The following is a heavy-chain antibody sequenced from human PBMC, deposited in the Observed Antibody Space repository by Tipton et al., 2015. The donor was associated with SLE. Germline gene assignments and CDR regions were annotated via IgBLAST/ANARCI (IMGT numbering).Heavy chain of an antibody. CDR1: GFTFSSYA. Sequence: SLRLSCAASGFTFSSYAMHWVRQAPGKGLEWVAVISYDGSNKYYADSVKGRFTISRDNSKNTLYLQMNSLRAEDTAVYYCAKANYDILTGYSDDAFDIWGQGTMVTVSS. V-gene: IGHV3-30-3*01. CDR3: AKANYDILTGYSDDAFDI. CDR2: ISYDGSNK. J-gene: IGHJ3*02. D-gene: IGHD3-9*01.